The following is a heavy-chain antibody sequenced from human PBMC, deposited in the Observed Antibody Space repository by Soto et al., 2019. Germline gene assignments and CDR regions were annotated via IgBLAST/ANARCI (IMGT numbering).Heavy chain of an antibody. D-gene: IGHD2-2*02. CDR3: AREYTAWPLAYGLDV. V-gene: IGHV3-21*01. Sequence: GGSLRLSCAASGFTFSDYYMNWVRQAPGKGLEWVSSISSSSDIYYADSVKGRFTISRDNAKNSVSLQMNSLRAEDTAVYYCAREYTAWPLAYGLDVWGQGTTVTVSS. CDR2: ISSSSDI. CDR1: GFTFSDYY. J-gene: IGHJ6*02.